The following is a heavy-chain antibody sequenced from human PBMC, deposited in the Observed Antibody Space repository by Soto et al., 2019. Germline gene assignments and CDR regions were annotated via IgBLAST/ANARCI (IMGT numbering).Heavy chain of an antibody. V-gene: IGHV3-23*01. CDR1: GFTFGTDA. D-gene: IGHD2-15*01. Sequence: EVQLLESGGGLVQPGGSLRLSCAVSGFTFGTDAMSWVRQAPGKGLEWVSHINDSGDKIYYAGSVKGRFTISRDNSKNTLYLQMNSLRAEDTALYRCVKGMGCDSSLGDYWGQGTPVTVSS. CDR2: INDSGDKI. J-gene: IGHJ4*02. CDR3: VKGMGCDSSLGDY.